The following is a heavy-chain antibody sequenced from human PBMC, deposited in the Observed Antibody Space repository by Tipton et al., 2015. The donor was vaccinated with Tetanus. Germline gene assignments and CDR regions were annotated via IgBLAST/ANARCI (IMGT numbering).Heavy chain of an antibody. J-gene: IGHJ6*02. CDR2: ISTATSLT. Sequence: SLRLSCVASGFTFSSFGMNWVRQAPGKGLEWVSYISTATSLTFYADSVKGRFTISRDNAKNSLYLQMNSLRAEDTAVYYCAKDRGGYYYYGMDVWGQGTTVTVSS. CDR1: GFTFSSFG. V-gene: IGHV3-48*01. CDR3: AKDRGGYYYYGMDV.